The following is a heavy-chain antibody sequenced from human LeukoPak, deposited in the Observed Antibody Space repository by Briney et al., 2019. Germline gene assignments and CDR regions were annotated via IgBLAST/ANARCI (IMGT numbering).Heavy chain of an antibody. V-gene: IGHV3-23*01. J-gene: IGHJ6*02. CDR2: ISGSGGST. CDR1: GFTFSSYA. D-gene: IGHD6-6*01. Sequence: PGGSLKLSCAASGFTFSSYAMSWVRQAPGEGLEWVSAISGSGGSTYYADSVKGRFTISRDNSKNTLYLQMNSLRAEDTAVYYCAKVGIAARSNYYGMDVWGQGTTVTVSS. CDR3: AKVGIAARSNYYGMDV.